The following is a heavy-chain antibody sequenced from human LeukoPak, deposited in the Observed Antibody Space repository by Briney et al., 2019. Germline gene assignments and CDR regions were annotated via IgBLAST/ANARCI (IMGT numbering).Heavy chain of an antibody. Sequence: GASVKVSCKASGYTFTYYGLNWVRQAPGQGLECLGGINTNTGNPTYAQGFTGRFVFSLDTSVSTAYLQISSLKAEDTAVYYCARQHSYGHSDYWGQGTLVTVSS. J-gene: IGHJ4*02. D-gene: IGHD5-18*01. V-gene: IGHV7-4-1*02. CDR1: GYTFTYYG. CDR3: ARQHSYGHSDY. CDR2: INTNTGNP.